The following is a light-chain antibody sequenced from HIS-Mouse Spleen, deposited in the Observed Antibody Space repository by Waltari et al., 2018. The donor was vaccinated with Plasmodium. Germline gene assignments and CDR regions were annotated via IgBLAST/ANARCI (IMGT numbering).Light chain of an antibody. CDR1: QSSSSW. J-gene: IGKJ2*01. CDR2: KAS. CDR3: QQYNSYSYT. V-gene: IGKV1-5*03. Sequence: DIQMTQSPSTLSASVGDRVTITCRASQSSSSWLAWYQQKPGKAPKPLIYKASSLESGVPSRFSGSGSGTEFTLTISSLQPDDFATYYCQQYNSYSYTFGQGTKLEIK.